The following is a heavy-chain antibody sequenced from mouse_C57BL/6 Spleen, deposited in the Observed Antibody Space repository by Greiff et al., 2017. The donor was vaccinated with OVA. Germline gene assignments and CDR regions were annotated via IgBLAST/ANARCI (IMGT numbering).Heavy chain of an antibody. Sequence: EVQLVESGGDLVKPGGSLKLSCAASGFTFSSYGMSWVRQTPDKRLEWVATISSGGGYTYYPDSVKGRFTISRDNAKNTLYLQMSSLKSEDTAMYYCARHDDGSSYDWFAYWGQGTLVTVSA. D-gene: IGHD1-1*01. J-gene: IGHJ3*01. CDR2: ISSGGGYT. CDR3: ARHDDGSSYDWFAY. V-gene: IGHV5-6*01. CDR1: GFTFSSYG.